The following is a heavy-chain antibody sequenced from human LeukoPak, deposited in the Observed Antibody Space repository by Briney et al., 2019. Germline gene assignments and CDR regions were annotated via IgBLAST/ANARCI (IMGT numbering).Heavy chain of an antibody. D-gene: IGHD3-22*01. CDR1: GFAVSSNY. V-gene: IGHV3-53*01. J-gene: IGHJ4*02. CDR2: IYTGGST. Sequence: GGSLRLSCAASGFAVSSNYMSWVRQALGKGLEWVSVIYTGGSTSYTGSVKGRFTISRDSSKNTIYLQMNSLRVDDTAVYYCARRAGALYHYDTSGPFDHWGQGTLVTVSS. CDR3: ARRAGALYHYDTSGPFDH.